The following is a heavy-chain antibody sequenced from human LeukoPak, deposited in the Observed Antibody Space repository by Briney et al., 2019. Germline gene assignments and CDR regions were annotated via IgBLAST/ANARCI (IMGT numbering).Heavy chain of an antibody. J-gene: IGHJ5*02. Sequence: GGSLRLSCVASGFTFSSYWMSWVRQAPGKGLEWVANIKQDGSEKYYVDSVKGRFTISRDNAKNSLYLQMNSLRAEDTAVYYCARENGKFDPWGQGTLVTVSS. CDR2: IKQDGSEK. CDR1: GFTFSSYW. D-gene: IGHD1-26*01. V-gene: IGHV3-7*01. CDR3: ARENGKFDP.